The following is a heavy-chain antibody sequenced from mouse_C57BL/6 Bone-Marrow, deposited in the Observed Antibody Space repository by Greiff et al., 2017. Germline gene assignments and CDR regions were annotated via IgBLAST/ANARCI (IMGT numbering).Heavy chain of an antibody. Sequence: DVKLVESGGGLVKPGGCLKLSCAASGFTFSSYTMSWVRQTPEKRLEWVATISGGGGNTYYPDSVKGRFTISRDNAKNTLYLQRSSMKDENTALYYCARLRSAMVTTGFAYWGQGTLVTVSA. J-gene: IGHJ3*01. CDR1: GFTFSSYT. D-gene: IGHD2-2*01. V-gene: IGHV5-9*01. CDR3: ARLRSAMVTTGFAY. CDR2: ISGGGGNT.